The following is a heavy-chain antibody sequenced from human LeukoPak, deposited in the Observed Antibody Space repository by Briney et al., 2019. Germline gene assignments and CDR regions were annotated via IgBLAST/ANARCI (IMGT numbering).Heavy chain of an antibody. CDR2: IKQDGSEK. J-gene: IGHJ4*02. CDR3: AGGNPEGGD. V-gene: IGHV3-7*04. Sequence: PGGSLRLSCAASGFTLSSYWMSWVRQAPGKGLEWVANIKQDGSEKYYVDSVKGRFTISRDNARNSLYLQLNSLRVEDTAVYYCAGGNPEGGDWGQGTLVTVSS. D-gene: IGHD1-14*01. CDR1: GFTLSSYW.